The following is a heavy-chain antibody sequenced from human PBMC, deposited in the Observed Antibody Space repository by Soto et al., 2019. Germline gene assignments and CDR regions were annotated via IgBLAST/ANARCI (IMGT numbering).Heavy chain of an antibody. CDR3: ARDWYCSSTSCYYGMDV. Sequence: SGGSLRLSCAASGFTFSSYAMHWVRQAPGKGLEWVAVISYDGSNKYYADSVKGRFTISRDNSKNTLYLQMNSLRAEDTAVYYCARDWYCSSTSCYYGMDVWAQGTTVTVSS. D-gene: IGHD2-2*01. V-gene: IGHV3-30-3*01. J-gene: IGHJ6*02. CDR2: ISYDGSNK. CDR1: GFTFSSYA.